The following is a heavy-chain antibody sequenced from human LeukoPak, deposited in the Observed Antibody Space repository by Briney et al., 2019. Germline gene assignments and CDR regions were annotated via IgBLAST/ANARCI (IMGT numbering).Heavy chain of an antibody. D-gene: IGHD6-19*01. J-gene: IGHJ4*02. CDR1: GGSISSYY. CDR2: IYYSGST. V-gene: IGHV4-59*12. Sequence: SETLSLTCTVSGGSISSYYWSWIRQPPGKGLEWIGYIYYSGSTNYNPSLKSRVTISVDTSKNQFSLKLSSVTAADTAVYYCARDRSSGWYGGYFDYWGQGTLVTVS. CDR3: ARDRSSGWYGGYFDY.